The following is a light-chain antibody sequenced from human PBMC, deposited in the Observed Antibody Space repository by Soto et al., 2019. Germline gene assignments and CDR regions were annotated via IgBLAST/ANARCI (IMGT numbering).Light chain of an antibody. CDR2: EAS. CDR1: QTITRW. Sequence: DIQMTQSPSTLSASVGDRVTITCRASQTITRWLAWYQQKPGKAPKLLIYEASSLQSGVPSRFSGSGSGTEFTLTISILQPEDFGTYYCQQYTYHSPVSFGVGTKVEIK. CDR3: QQYTYHSPVS. J-gene: IGKJ4*01. V-gene: IGKV1-5*03.